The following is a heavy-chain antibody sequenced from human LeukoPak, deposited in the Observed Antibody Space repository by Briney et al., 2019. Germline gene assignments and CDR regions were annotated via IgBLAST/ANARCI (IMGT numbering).Heavy chain of an antibody. J-gene: IGHJ4*02. D-gene: IGHD1-1*01. CDR1: GFTFSSYS. CDR2: ISSSSSYI. Sequence: GGSLRLSCAASGFTFSSYSMNWVRQAPGKGLEWVSSISSSSSYIYYADSVKGRFTISRDNAKNSLYLQMNSLRAEDSAAYYCARELERRRYFDYWGQGTLVTVSS. CDR3: ARELERRRYFDY. V-gene: IGHV3-21*01.